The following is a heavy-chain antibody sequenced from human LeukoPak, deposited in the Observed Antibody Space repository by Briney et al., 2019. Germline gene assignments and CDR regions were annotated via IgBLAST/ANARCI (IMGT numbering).Heavy chain of an antibody. CDR1: GGSFSGYY. CDR2: INHSGST. V-gene: IGHV4-34*01. J-gene: IGHJ5*02. CDR3: AREGLAMVRGVLPKEAWGWFDP. D-gene: IGHD3-10*01. Sequence: NASETLSLTCAVYGGSFSGYYWSWIRQPPGKGLEWIGEINHSGSTNYNPSLKSRVTISVDTSKNQFSLKLSSVTAADTAVYYCAREGLAMVRGVLPKEAWGWFDPWGQGTLVTVSS.